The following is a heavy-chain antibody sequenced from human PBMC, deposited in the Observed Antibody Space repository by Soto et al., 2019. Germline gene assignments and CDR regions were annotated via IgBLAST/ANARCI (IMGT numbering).Heavy chain of an antibody. CDR3: AREFVLRQEGSVDV. J-gene: IGHJ6*02. Sequence: AETLSLTCTVSGGSVSSGLYYCSWIRQPPGKGLEWIGYIYYSGSTNYNPSLKSLVTISVDTSKNQFSLKLSSVTAADTAVYYCAREFVLRQEGSVDVWGQGTTVTVAS. CDR1: GGSVSSGLYY. D-gene: IGHD2-8*01. CDR2: IYYSGST. V-gene: IGHV4-61*01.